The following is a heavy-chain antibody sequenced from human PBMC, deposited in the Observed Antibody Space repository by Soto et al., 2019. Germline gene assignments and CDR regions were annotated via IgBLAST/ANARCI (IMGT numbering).Heavy chain of an antibody. CDR3: AKDGRGGTWDY. V-gene: IGHV3-23*01. D-gene: IGHD2-15*01. J-gene: IGHJ4*02. CDR2: IGGSGTST. Sequence: GGTLRISCATYVFTFSNIAMSWVRQGPGKGLEWVSAIGGSGTSTYYADSVRGRFTISRDNSKNTLYLQMNSLRAEDTAAYYCAKDGRGGTWDYWGQGT. CDR1: VFTFSNIA.